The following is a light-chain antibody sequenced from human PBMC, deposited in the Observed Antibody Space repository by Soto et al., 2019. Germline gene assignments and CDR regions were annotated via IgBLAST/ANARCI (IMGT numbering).Light chain of an antibody. V-gene: IGLV2-14*01. CDR2: EVT. J-gene: IGLJ1*01. CDR1: SSDVGSYNY. CDR3: SSYRSSSTYV. Sequence: QSXLTQPXXVSGXXXXXXXXXXTGTSSDVGSYNYVSWHQQHPGQAPKLMIYEVTHRASGIPDRFSASKSGNTASLTISGLQAGDEADYYCSSYRSSSTYVFGTGTKLTVL.